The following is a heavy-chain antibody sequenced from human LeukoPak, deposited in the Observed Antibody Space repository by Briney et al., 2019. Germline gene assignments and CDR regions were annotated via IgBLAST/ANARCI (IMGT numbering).Heavy chain of an antibody. Sequence: GRSLRLSCAASGFTFSSYAMHWVRQAPGKGLEWVAVISYDGSNKYYADSVKGRFTISRDNSKNTLYLQMNSLRAEDTAVYYCARGGGYDSYFDYWGQGTLVTVSS. V-gene: IGHV3-30*01. CDR3: ARGGGYDSYFDY. J-gene: IGHJ4*02. CDR1: GFTFSSYA. D-gene: IGHD5-12*01. CDR2: ISYDGSNK.